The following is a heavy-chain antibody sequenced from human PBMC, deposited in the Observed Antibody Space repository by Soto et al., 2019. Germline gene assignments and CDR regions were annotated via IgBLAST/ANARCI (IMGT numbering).Heavy chain of an antibody. CDR1: GFTFEDYA. Sequence: SLRLSCAAFGFTFEDYAMHWIRQTPGKGLEWVAGINWNSESVGYADSVKGRFTISRDNANNSLYLQMDSLRTEDTALYYCAQGRGEIGVVSNWFDPWGPGTLVTVSS. CDR2: INWNSESV. D-gene: IGHD3-3*01. V-gene: IGHV3-9*01. J-gene: IGHJ5*02. CDR3: AQGRGEIGVVSNWFDP.